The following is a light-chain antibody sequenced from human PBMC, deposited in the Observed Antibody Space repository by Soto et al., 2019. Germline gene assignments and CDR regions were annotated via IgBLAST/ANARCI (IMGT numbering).Light chain of an antibody. V-gene: IGKV3-20*01. J-gene: IGKJ4*01. CDR3: QQYGSAPFT. CDR2: AAS. Sequence: IVLTQSPGTLSLSPGERATLSCRASQNLSSGYLAWYQQKPGQAPRLLIYAASNRAAGIPDRFSGSGSGTDFTLTISRLEPEDFAVYYCQQYGSAPFTFGGGTKVDIK. CDR1: QNLSSGY.